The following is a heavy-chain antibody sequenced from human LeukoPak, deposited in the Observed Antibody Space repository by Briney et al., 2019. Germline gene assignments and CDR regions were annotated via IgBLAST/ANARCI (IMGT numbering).Heavy chain of an antibody. CDR3: ARGRPYYGSGRGKTYYFDY. J-gene: IGHJ4*02. Sequence: PSETLSLTCTVSGGSITTSSYYWGWIRQPPGKGLEWIGSMSNSGSTFYNPSLKSRVTISVDTSKNQFSLKLSSVTAADTAVYYCARGRPYYGSGRGKTYYFDYWGQGTLVTVSS. CDR1: GGSITTSSYY. CDR2: MSNSGST. D-gene: IGHD3-10*01. V-gene: IGHV4-39*07.